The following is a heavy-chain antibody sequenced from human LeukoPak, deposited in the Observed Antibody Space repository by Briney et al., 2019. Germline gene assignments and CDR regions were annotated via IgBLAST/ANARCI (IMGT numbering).Heavy chain of an antibody. CDR3: ACPLTYYYGSGSSPAYYYGMDV. CDR2: ISAYNGNT. CDR1: GYTFISYG. Sequence: ASVKVSCKASGYTFISYGISWVRQAPGQGLEWMGWISAYNGNTNYAQKLQGRVTMTTDTSTSTAYMELRSLRSDDTAVYYCACPLTYYYGSGSSPAYYYGMDVWGQGTTVTVSS. V-gene: IGHV1-18*01. J-gene: IGHJ6*02. D-gene: IGHD3-10*01.